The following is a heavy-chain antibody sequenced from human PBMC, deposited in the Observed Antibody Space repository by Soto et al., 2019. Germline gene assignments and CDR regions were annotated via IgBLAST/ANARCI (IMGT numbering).Heavy chain of an antibody. CDR2: INPSGGST. CDR1: GYTFTSYY. CDR3: ARVSTIFGVVKHVDY. J-gene: IGHJ4*02. V-gene: IGHV1-46*03. Sequence: ASVKVSCKASGYTFTSYYMHWVRQAPGQGLEWKGIINPSGGSTSYAQKFQGRDNMTRDTSTSTVYKELSSLRSEDTAVYYCARVSTIFGVVKHVDYWGQGTLVTVSS. D-gene: IGHD3-3*01.